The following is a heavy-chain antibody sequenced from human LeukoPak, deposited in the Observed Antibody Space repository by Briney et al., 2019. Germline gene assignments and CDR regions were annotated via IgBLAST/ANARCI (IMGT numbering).Heavy chain of an antibody. CDR1: GGSFTDSF. CDR2: IFYSGST. D-gene: IGHD3-9*01. J-gene: IGHJ3*02. V-gene: IGHV4-34*03. CDR3: WKSTGYGLVDI. Sequence: SETLSLTCAVYGGSFTDSFWTWIRQPPGKGLGGIGNIFYSGSTYYNPSPRNRGTISLDPARKQFPLELNSCNRADTAVYYLWKSTGYGLVDIWGQGTMVTVSS.